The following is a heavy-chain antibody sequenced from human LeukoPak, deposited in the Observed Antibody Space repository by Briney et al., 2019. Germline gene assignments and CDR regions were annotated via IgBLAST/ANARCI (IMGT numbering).Heavy chain of an antibody. CDR3: ARGSQTPDAGY. D-gene: IGHD6-13*01. CDR1: DDSIRGSIYF. CDR2: VSYSGST. Sequence: SETLSLTCTVSDDSIRGSIYFWSWIPQPPGKGLEWIGYVSYSGSTDYSPSLKGRVAISIDMSKNHFSLKLTSVSAADTAIYYCARGSQTPDAGYWGPGILVTVSS. V-gene: IGHV4-61*03. J-gene: IGHJ4*02.